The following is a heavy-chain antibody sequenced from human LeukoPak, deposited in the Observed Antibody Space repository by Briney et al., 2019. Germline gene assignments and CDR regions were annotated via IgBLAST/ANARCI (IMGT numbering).Heavy chain of an antibody. V-gene: IGHV1-2*02. CDR1: GYTFTGYY. CDR3: ARVFQLWYYFDY. J-gene: IGHJ4*02. D-gene: IGHD5-18*01. Sequence: ASVKVSCKASGYTFTGYYMHWVRQAPGRGLEWMGWINPNSGGTNYAQKFQGRVTMTRDTSISTAYMELSRLRSDDTAVYYCARVFQLWYYFDYWGQGTLVTVSS. CDR2: INPNSGGT.